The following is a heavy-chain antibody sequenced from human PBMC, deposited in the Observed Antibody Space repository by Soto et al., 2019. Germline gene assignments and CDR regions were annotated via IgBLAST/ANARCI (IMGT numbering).Heavy chain of an antibody. CDR3: VRGQTQAARPLDV. Sequence: SVKVSCKASGGTFSSYAISWVRQAPGQGLEWMGGIIPIFGTASYAQKFQGRVTITADDSTSTAYMELSSLRSEDTAVYYCVRGQTQAARPLDVWGEGTTVTVSS. CDR2: IIPIFGTA. CDR1: GGTFSSYA. V-gene: IGHV1-69*13. J-gene: IGHJ6*04. D-gene: IGHD6-6*01.